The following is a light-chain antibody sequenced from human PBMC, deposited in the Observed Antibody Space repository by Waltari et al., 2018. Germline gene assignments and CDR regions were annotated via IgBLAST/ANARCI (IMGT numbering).Light chain of an antibody. CDR2: DDS. V-gene: IGLV3-21*02. J-gene: IGLJ7*01. CDR3: QVWDSSSDHAV. Sequence: SYVLTQPPSVSVAPGQTAKITCGGNNIGSKSVHWYQQKPGQAPVLVVYDDSDRPSGIPEGVSGSNSGNTATLTISRVEAGDEADYYCQVWDSSSDHAVFGGGTQLTVL. CDR1: NIGSKS.